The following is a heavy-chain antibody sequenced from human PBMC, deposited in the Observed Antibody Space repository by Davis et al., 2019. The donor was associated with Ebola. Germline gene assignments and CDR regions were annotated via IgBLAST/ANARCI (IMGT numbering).Heavy chain of an antibody. J-gene: IGHJ4*02. CDR2: INPHNGNT. Sequence: SVTVSCKASGYTFTNYGTTWVRQPPGQGLEWMGWINPHNGNTNYAQNVQGRVTMTTDTSASTAYMELSSLRSEDTAVYYCAISWMGTLHYWGQGTLVTVSS. V-gene: IGHV1-18*04. D-gene: IGHD1-14*01. CDR3: AISWMGTLHY. CDR1: GYTFTNYG.